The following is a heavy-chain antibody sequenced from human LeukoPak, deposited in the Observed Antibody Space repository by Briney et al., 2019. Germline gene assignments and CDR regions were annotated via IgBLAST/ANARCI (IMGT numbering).Heavy chain of an antibody. Sequence: SETLSLTCTVSGGSISSSSYYWSWIRQPPGKGLEWIGEINHSGSTYYNPSLKSRVTISVDTSKNQFSLKLSSVTAADTAVYYCARDQRYFDWLSSRGYFDYWGQGTLVTVSS. CDR2: INHSGST. V-gene: IGHV4-39*07. J-gene: IGHJ4*02. CDR1: GGSISSSSYY. CDR3: ARDQRYFDWLSSRGYFDY. D-gene: IGHD3-9*01.